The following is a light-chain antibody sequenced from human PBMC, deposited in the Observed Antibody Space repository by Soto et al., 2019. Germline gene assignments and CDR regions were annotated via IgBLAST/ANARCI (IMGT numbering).Light chain of an antibody. J-gene: IGKJ1*01. CDR3: QQYGSSRT. V-gene: IGKV3-20*01. CDR2: GAS. Sequence: EIVLTQSPGTLSLSPGERATLSCRASQSVSNTYLAWYQQKPDQAPRLLISGASSRATGIPDRFSGSGSGTDFTLTISRLEPEDFAVYYCQQYGSSRTFGQGTKVEIK. CDR1: QSVSNTY.